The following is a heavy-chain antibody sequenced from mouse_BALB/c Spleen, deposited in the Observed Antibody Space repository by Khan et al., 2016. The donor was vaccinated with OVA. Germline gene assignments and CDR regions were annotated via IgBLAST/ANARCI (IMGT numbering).Heavy chain of an antibody. CDR3: ARNGNWYIDV. V-gene: IGHV1-9*01. CDR2: ILPGNSAT. D-gene: IGHD2-1*01. CDR1: GYSFSWYW. Sequence: QVQLKQSGAELMKPGASVKISCKATGYSFSWYWIEWVKQRPGHGLEWIGEILPGNSATNYNEKFKGRATITADTSSNTVYMQLSTLTSEDSDVYYCARNGNWYIDVWGAGTTVTVSS. J-gene: IGHJ1*01.